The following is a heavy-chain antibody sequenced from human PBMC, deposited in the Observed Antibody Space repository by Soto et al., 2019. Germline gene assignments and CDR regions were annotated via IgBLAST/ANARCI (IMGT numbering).Heavy chain of an antibody. CDR1: GFIFSTSW. Sequence: EVQLVESGGGLVQPGGSLRLSCAASGFIFSTSWMTWVRQAPGKGLEWVANIKDDGSEIYYVASVRGRFTISRDNAGSTLYLQMNNLRAEDTAHYYCVRDHDLYVRHFRNWGQGTLVTVSS. CDR2: IKDDGSEI. J-gene: IGHJ1*01. V-gene: IGHV3-7*01. D-gene: IGHD1-1*01. CDR3: VRDHDLYVRHFRN.